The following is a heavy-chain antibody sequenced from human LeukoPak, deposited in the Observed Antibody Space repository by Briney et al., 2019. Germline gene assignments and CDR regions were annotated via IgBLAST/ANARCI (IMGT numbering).Heavy chain of an antibody. J-gene: IGHJ3*02. Sequence: GGSLRLSCAASGFTFDDYAMHWVRQAPGKGLEWVSGISWKSGSRGYADSVKGHFTISRDNAKNSLYLQMNSLRTEDTPLSYCAKDVLSESPHSGRAFDIWGQGTMATVSS. CDR3: AKDVLSESPHSGRAFDI. D-gene: IGHD2-15*01. V-gene: IGHV3-9*01. CDR2: ISWKSGSR. CDR1: GFTFDDYA.